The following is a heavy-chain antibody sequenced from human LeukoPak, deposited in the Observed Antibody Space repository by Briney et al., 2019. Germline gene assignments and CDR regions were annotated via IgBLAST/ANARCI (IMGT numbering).Heavy chain of an antibody. D-gene: IGHD3-10*01. V-gene: IGHV3-30*01. CDR1: GFTFSNYA. J-gene: IGHJ4*02. Sequence: PGKSLRLSCAASGFTFSNYAMHWVRQAPGKGLEWVSLISSGGTYEYYADSVKGRFTISRDNSKNTLYLQLNSLRAEDTAVYYCARDSTYYYDSGSSGPHYFDNWGQGTLVTVCS. CDR2: ISSGGTYE. CDR3: ARDSTYYYDSGSSGPHYFDN.